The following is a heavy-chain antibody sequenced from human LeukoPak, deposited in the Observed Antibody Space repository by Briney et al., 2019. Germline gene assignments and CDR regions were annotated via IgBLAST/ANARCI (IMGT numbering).Heavy chain of an antibody. V-gene: IGHV3-23*01. CDR1: GFNFCSYA. CDR2: ISHDGSGT. CDR3: AMGGSGSFTF. Sequence: PAGSLRLSCAASGFNFCSYAMSWVRQAPGKGLEWVSTISHDGSGTYYTDSVKGRFTFSRDNSNNTLYLQINSLTVDDTAVYYCAMGGSGSFTFWGQGTLVTVSS. J-gene: IGHJ4*02. D-gene: IGHD3-10*01.